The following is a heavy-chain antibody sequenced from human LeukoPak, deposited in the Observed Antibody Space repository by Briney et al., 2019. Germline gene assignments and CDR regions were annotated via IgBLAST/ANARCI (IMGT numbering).Heavy chain of an antibody. CDR3: ARDGGYSSIGGYYYYMDV. J-gene: IGHJ6*03. Sequence: SETLSLTCTVSGGSISSYYWSWIRQPAGKGLEWIGRIYTSGSTNYNPSLKSRVTMSVDTSKNQFSLKLSSVTAADTAVYYCARDGGYSSIGGYYYYMDVWGKGTTVTVSS. D-gene: IGHD6-13*01. CDR1: GGSISSYY. V-gene: IGHV4-4*07. CDR2: IYTSGST.